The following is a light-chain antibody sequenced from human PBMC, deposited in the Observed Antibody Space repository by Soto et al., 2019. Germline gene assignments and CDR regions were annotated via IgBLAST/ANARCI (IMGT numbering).Light chain of an antibody. CDR1: HSVSSF. V-gene: IGKV3-11*01. CDR2: ETS. Sequence: EIVLTQSPATLSLTPGERATLSCRASHSVSSFLVWLQQKPGQAPRLLLYETSNRATGIPARFSGSGSGTDFTLTISSLEPEDFAVYYCQQRSYWPWTFGQGTKVEIK. J-gene: IGKJ1*01. CDR3: QQRSYWPWT.